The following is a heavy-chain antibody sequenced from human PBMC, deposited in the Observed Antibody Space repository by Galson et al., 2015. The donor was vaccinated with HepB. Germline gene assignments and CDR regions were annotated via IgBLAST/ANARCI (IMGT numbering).Heavy chain of an antibody. CDR2: IRPSGGAT. V-gene: IGHV1-46*01. CDR3: AREAPDTCYFDN. J-gene: IGHJ4*02. CDR1: GYSFTTYY. D-gene: IGHD3-16*01. Sequence: SVKVSCKAFGYSFTTYYMHWVRQAPGLGLERMGIIRPSGGATGYAQKFRGRVITTRDTSTSTVYMELSSLTSEDTAVYYCAREAPDTCYFDNWGQGTLVTVSS.